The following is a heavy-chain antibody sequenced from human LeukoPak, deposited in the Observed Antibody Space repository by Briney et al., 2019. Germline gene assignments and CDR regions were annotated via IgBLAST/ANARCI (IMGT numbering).Heavy chain of an antibody. CDR3: AHGTMYQLDS. CDR1: GFTFSDYY. V-gene: IGHV3-23*01. Sequence: GGSLRLSCAASGFTFSDYYMSWIRQAPGKGLEWVSGIVGGAGGTYYADSVKGRFTISRDNSRNTLYLQMNSLRAEDTAVYYCAHGTMYQLDSWGQGTLVTVSS. J-gene: IGHJ4*02. CDR2: IVGGAGGT. D-gene: IGHD3-10*02.